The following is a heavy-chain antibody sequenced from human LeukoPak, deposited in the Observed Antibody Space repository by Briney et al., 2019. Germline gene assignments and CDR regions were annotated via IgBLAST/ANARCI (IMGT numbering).Heavy chain of an antibody. D-gene: IGHD3-9*01. V-gene: IGHV4-59*08. CDR1: GVSFSGYY. CDR2: IYYSGST. CDR3: ARLPRDYDILTGDNFDY. J-gene: IGHJ4*02. Sequence: SETLSLTCGVYGVSFSGYYWSWIRQPPGKGLEWIGYIYYSGSTNYNPSLKSRVTISVDTSKNQFSLKLSSVTAADTAVYYCARLPRDYDILTGDNFDYWGQGTLVTVSS.